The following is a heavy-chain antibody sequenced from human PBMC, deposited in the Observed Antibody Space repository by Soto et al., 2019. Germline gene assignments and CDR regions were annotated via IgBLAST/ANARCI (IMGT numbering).Heavy chain of an antibody. J-gene: IGHJ4*02. Sequence: SETLSLTCALYGGSFDGYYWSWIRQSPGKGLEWIGEIHHSGSTKYNPSLKSRVSLSVDTSTKQFSLKMTSMTAADTAVYYCARNYYDSSDRDYLDYWGQGTPVTVSS. D-gene: IGHD3-22*01. V-gene: IGHV4-34*01. CDR1: GGSFDGYY. CDR2: IHHSGST. CDR3: ARNYYDSSDRDYLDY.